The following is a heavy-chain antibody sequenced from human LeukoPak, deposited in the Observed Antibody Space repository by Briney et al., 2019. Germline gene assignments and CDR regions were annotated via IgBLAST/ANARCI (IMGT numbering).Heavy chain of an antibody. Sequence: SETLSLTCIVSGGSISNYHWSWIRQPPGKGLEWIGYVSYTGSTNCNPSLKIRVTMSVDTSKNQFSLKLSSVTAADTAVYYCARGSVYFDYWGQGTLVTVSS. CDR1: GGSISNYH. J-gene: IGHJ4*02. CDR3: ARGSVYFDY. V-gene: IGHV4-59*01. CDR2: VSYTGST.